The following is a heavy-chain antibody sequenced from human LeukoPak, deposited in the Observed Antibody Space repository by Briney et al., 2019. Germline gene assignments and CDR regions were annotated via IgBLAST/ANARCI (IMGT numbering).Heavy chain of an antibody. V-gene: IGHV3-15*01. CDR3: TKLSGSFSVY. CDR1: GFXFSDAW. J-gene: IGHJ4*02. CDR2: VKSKSDGGTT. Sequence: PGGSLRPSCEASGFXFSDAWLTWVRQAPGKGLEWVGRVKSKSDGGTTDYAAPVKGRFTISRDDSKNTLYLQMNSLKTEDTAVYYCTKLSGSFSVYWGQGTLVTVSS. D-gene: IGHD1-26*01.